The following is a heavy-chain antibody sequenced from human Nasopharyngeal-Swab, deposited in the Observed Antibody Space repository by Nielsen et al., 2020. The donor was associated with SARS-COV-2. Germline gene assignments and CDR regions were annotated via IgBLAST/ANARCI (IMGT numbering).Heavy chain of an antibody. CDR2: IKEDGNEQ. CDR3: FIGHYMDS. CDR1: GFTFSAFW. J-gene: IGHJ6*03. V-gene: IGHV3-7*01. Sequence: GESLKISCAASGFTFSAFWMSWVRQAPGRGLEWVANIKEDGNEQYYADSVKGRFTISRDNGKNSLFLEMNSLRAEDTAIYYSFIGHYMDSWGKGTAVIVSS.